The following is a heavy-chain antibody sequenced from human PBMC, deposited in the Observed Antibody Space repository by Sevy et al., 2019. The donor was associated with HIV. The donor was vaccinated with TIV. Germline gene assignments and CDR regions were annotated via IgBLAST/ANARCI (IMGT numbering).Heavy chain of an antibody. Sequence: GGSLRLSCAASGFTFSNAWMNWVRQAPGKGLEWVGRIKSKTDGGTADYAAPVKGRFTISRDDSKNTGYVQMNSLKTEDAAVYYCATGSSSFPYYFDYWGQGSLVTVSS. V-gene: IGHV3-15*07. CDR3: ATGSSSFPYYFDY. D-gene: IGHD6-13*01. J-gene: IGHJ4*02. CDR2: IKSKTDGGTA. CDR1: GFTFSNAW.